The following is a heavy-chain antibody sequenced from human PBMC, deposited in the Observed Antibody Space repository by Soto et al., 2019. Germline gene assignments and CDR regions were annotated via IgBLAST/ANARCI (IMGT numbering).Heavy chain of an antibody. CDR2: IYWNDDK. CDR3: AHSPIRCLDWLKREYFFDY. Sequence: QITLKESGPTLVKPTQTITLTCTFSGFSLSTSGVGVGWIRQPPGKALEWLALIYWNDDKRYSPSLKSRRTITKDTSKNQVVLTMTNVGPVDTATYYCAHSPIRCLDWLKREYFFDYWGQGTLVTGSS. V-gene: IGHV2-5*01. D-gene: IGHD3-3*01. J-gene: IGHJ4*02. CDR1: GFSLSTSGVG.